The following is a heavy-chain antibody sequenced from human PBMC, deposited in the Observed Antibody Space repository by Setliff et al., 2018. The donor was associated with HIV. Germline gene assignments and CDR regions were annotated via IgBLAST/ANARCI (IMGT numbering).Heavy chain of an antibody. Sequence: SETLSLTCNVSGVSTSSFSYYWGWIRQPPGKGLDWIGYISYSGSTYYNPSLKSLVTISVDTSKNHFSLRLSSVTAADTAVYYCTRQGAVTGNSFDSWGPGALVTVSS. V-gene: IGHV4-39*01. CDR3: TRQGAVTGNSFDS. CDR2: ISYSGST. CDR1: GVSTSSFSYY. J-gene: IGHJ4*02. D-gene: IGHD6-19*01.